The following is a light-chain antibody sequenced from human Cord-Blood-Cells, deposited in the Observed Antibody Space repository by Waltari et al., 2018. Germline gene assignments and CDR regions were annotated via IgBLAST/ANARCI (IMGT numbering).Light chain of an antibody. V-gene: IGKV1-39*01. Sequence: DIQITQSPSSLSASLGDRVPITCRASQRIISYLNWYQQKPGKPPKLLIYAASSLQSGVPSRCSGSGSGTNFTLTISSLQPEDDATYYCQQSYSTSPWTFGQGTKVEIK. CDR2: AAS. CDR1: QRIISY. CDR3: QQSYSTSPWT. J-gene: IGKJ1*01.